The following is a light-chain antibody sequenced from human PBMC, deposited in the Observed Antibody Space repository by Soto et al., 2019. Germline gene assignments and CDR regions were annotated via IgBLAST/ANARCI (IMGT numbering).Light chain of an antibody. J-gene: IGLJ1*01. V-gene: IGLV2-14*03. Sequence: QSALTQPASVSGSPGQSIAISCTGTSSDIGGYNYVSWYQQHPGKAPKLIIYDVSNRPSGISTRFSGSKSGNTASLTISGLQAEDEADYHCSSYTTSTTYVFGTATQVTVL. CDR1: SSDIGGYNY. CDR3: SSYTTSTTYV. CDR2: DVS.